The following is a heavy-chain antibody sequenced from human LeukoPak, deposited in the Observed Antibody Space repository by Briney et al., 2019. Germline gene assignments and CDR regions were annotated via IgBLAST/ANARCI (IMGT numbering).Heavy chain of an antibody. D-gene: IGHD1-1*01. CDR1: GFTFSDYY. CDR3: ARGTASTGLDN. V-gene: IGHV3-74*01. J-gene: IGHJ4*02. Sequence: PGGSLRLSCAASGFTFSDYYMSWIRQAPGKGLVWVSRSNTDGSSTFYADSVKGRFTISRDNAKNTPYLQMNSLRAEDTAVYYCARGTASTGLDNWGQGTLVTVSS. CDR2: SNTDGSST.